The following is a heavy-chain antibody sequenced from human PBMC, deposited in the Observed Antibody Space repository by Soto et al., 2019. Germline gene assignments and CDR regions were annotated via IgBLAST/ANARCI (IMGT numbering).Heavy chain of an antibody. Sequence: QVQLVQSGAEVKKPGASVKVSCKASGYIFTTYGISWVRQAPGQGLEWMGWISTYNGNTNYAQKFQGRVTMTTDASTSTAYMELRRLRSDDTDIYYCARFAMVRPNDYWGQGTLVTVSS. CDR3: ARFAMVRPNDY. J-gene: IGHJ4*02. CDR2: ISTYNGNT. D-gene: IGHD3-10*01. CDR1: GYIFTTYG. V-gene: IGHV1-18*01.